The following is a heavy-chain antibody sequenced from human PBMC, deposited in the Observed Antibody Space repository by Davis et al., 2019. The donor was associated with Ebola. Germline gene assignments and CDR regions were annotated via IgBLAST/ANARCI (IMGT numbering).Heavy chain of an antibody. J-gene: IGHJ6*03. CDR1: RFPFPDAW. D-gene: IGHD7-27*01. CDR2: IKSTSDGGTI. V-gene: IGHV3-15*01. CDR3: TSDLPPWGTGYYYRSMDV. Sequence: GESLKISCVASRFPFPDAWMSWVRQAPGPGLDWVSRIKSTSDGGTIDYAAPVKGRFTVSRDDSENMFYLQMNSLKIEETAVYYCTSDLPPWGTGYYYRSMDVWGTGTTVTVSS.